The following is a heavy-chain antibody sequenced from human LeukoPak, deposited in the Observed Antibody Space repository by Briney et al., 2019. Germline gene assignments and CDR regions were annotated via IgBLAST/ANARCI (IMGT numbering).Heavy chain of an antibody. D-gene: IGHD2-2*01. CDR1: GYNFTGYW. CDR3: ARQYCGGISCYQDP. Sequence: GESLKISCKGSGYNFTGYWIGWVRQMPGKGLEWMGIIYPGDSDIRYSPSFQGQVTISADKSISTAYLQWSSLKASGTAMYYCARQYCGGISCYQDPWGQGTLVTVSS. V-gene: IGHV5-51*01. J-gene: IGHJ5*02. CDR2: IYPGDSDI.